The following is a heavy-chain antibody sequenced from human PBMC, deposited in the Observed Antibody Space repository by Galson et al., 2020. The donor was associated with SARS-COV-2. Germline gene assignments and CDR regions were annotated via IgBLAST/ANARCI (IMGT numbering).Heavy chain of an antibody. CDR2: IYYSWST. V-gene: IGHV4-30-4*01. CDR1: GGSISSGDYY. Sequence: SETLSLTCTVSGGSISSGDYYWSWIRQPPGKGLEWIGYIYYSWSTYYNPSLKSRVTISVDTSKNQFSLKLSSVTAADTAVYYCASLGTMIVVVTPDYWGQGTLVTVSS. D-gene: IGHD3-22*01. CDR3: ASLGTMIVVVTPDY. J-gene: IGHJ4*02.